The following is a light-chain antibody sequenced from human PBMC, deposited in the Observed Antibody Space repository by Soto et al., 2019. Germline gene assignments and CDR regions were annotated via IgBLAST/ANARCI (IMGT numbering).Light chain of an antibody. Sequence: DIQMTQSPSSLSASVGDRGTITCRASQSISSYLNWYQQKPGKAPKLLIYAASSLQSGVPSRFSGSGSGTDFTLTISRLQPEDVATYYCQQSYSTPYTFGQGTKLEIK. V-gene: IGKV1-39*01. CDR2: AAS. J-gene: IGKJ2*01. CDR1: QSISSY. CDR3: QQSYSTPYT.